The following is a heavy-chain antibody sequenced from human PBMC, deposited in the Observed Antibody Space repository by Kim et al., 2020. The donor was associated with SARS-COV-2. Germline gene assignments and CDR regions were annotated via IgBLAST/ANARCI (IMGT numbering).Heavy chain of an antibody. V-gene: IGHV3-33*01. CDR1: GFTFSSYG. CDR2: IWYDGSKK. Sequence: GGSLRLSCAASGFTFSSYGMHWVRQAPGKGLEWVAVIWYDGSKKYYADSVKGRFTISRDNSKNTLYLQMNSLRAEDTAVYYCAGDYGDDAFDIWGQGTMVTVSS. CDR3: AGDYGDDAFDI. J-gene: IGHJ3*02. D-gene: IGHD3-10*01.